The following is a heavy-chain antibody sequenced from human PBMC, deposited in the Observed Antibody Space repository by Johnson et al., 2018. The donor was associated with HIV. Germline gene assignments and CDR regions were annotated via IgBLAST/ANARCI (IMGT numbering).Heavy chain of an antibody. J-gene: IGHJ3*02. D-gene: IGHD3-9*01. CDR3: ARDQRYFDWLNDAFDI. Sequence: VQLVESGGGVVQPGRSLRLSCAASGFTFSSYAMHWVRQAPGKGLEWVANIKQDGSAEYYVDSVKGRSTISRDNAKNSLYLQMNSLRAEDTAVYYCARDQRYFDWLNDAFDIWGQWTMVTVSS. CDR1: GFTFSSYA. CDR2: IKQDGSAE. V-gene: IGHV3-7*01.